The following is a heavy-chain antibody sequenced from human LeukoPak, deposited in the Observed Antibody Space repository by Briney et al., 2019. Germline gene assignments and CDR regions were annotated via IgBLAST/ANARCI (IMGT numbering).Heavy chain of an antibody. J-gene: IGHJ4*02. CDR1: GGSFSGYY. CDR3: AGKSGYYYNGFDY. Sequence: SETLSLXCAVYGGSFSGYYWSWIRQPPGKGLEWIGEINHSGSTNYNPSLKSRVTISVDTSKNQFSLKLSSVTAADTAVYYCAGKSGYYYNGFDYWGQGTLVTVSS. CDR2: INHSGST. D-gene: IGHD3-22*01. V-gene: IGHV4-34*01.